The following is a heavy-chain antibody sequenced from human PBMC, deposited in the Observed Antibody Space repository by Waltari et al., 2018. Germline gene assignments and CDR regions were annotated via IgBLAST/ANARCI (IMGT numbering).Heavy chain of an antibody. CDR1: GYTFTSYG. CDR3: ARPAEDDYVWGSYLDY. Sequence: QVQLVQSGAEVKKPGASVKVSCKASGYTFTSYGISWVRHAPGQGLEWMGWISAYNGNTNDAQKLQGRVTMTTDTSTSTAYMELRSLRSDDTAVYYCARPAEDDYVWGSYLDYWGQGTLVTVSS. J-gene: IGHJ4*02. V-gene: IGHV1-18*01. D-gene: IGHD3-16*02. CDR2: ISAYNGNT.